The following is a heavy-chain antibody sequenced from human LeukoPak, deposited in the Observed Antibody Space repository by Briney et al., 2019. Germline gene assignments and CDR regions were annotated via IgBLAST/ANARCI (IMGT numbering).Heavy chain of an antibody. CDR3: ARGMYANSGYLELDY. Sequence: PGGSLRLSCAASGFTFSSYAMSWVRQAPGKGLEWVSATSGSGGSTYYADSVKGRCTISRDNSKNTLYLQMNSLRAEDTAVYYCARGMYANSGYLELDYWGQGTLVTVSS. D-gene: IGHD3-22*01. CDR2: TSGSGGST. J-gene: IGHJ4*02. CDR1: GFTFSSYA. V-gene: IGHV3-23*01.